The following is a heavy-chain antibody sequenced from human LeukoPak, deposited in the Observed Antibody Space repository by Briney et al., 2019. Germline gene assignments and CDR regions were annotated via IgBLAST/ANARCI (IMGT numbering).Heavy chain of an antibody. CDR3: AKKQWLVTDDNWFDP. J-gene: IGHJ5*02. D-gene: IGHD6-19*01. V-gene: IGHV3-23*01. CDR1: GFTFSSYA. Sequence: PGGSLRLSCAASGFTFSSYAMSWVRQAPGKGLEWVSAISGSGGSTYYADSVRGRFTISRDNSKNTLYLQMNSLRAEDTAVYYCAKKQWLVTDDNWFDPWGQGTLVTVSS. CDR2: ISGSGGST.